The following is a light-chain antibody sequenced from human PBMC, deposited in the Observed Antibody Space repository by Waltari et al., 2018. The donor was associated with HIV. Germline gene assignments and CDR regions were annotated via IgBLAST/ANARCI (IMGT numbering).Light chain of an antibody. CDR3: CSYAGSSTYVV. Sequence: QSALPQPASVSGSPGQSITLSSTGTSIAVGCYVFFSWYQQHPGKAPKLMIYEVSKRPSGVSNRFSGSKSGNTASLTISGLQAEDEADYHCCSYAGSSTYVVFGGGTKLTVL. CDR1: SIAVGCYVF. J-gene: IGLJ2*01. CDR2: EVS. V-gene: IGLV2-23*02.